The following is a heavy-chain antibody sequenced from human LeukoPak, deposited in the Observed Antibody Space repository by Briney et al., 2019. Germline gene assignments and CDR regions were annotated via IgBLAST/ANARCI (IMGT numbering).Heavy chain of an antibody. CDR1: GFTFSSYA. CDR3: AKDEGYYYMDV. J-gene: IGHJ6*03. CDR2: ISGSGGST. Sequence: PGGSLRLSCAASGFTFSSYAMSWVRQAPGKGLEWVSVISGSGGSTYCADSVKGRFTISRDNSKNTLYLEMNSLRVEDTAVYYCAKDEGYYYMDVWGKGTTVTVSS. V-gene: IGHV3-23*01.